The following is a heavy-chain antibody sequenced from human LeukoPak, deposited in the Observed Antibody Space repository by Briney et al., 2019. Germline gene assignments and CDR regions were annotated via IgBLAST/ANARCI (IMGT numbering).Heavy chain of an antibody. V-gene: IGHV4-39*01. CDR3: ATDVGGSYSFDP. D-gene: IGHD1-26*01. J-gene: IGHJ5*02. CDR1: GDSISSRYYY. Sequence: PSETLSLTCTVSGDSISSRYYYWGWIRQPPGKGLEWLGNIYYTGSTYYNASLQSRVTISIDTSKNQFSLRLNSVTAADTAVYYCATDVGGSYSFDPWGQGTLVTVSS. CDR2: IYYTGST.